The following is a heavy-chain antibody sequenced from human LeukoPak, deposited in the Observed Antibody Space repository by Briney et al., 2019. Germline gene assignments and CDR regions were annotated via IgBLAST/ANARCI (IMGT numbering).Heavy chain of an antibody. CDR2: IYYSGST. D-gene: IGHD5-24*01. J-gene: IGHJ4*02. CDR1: GGSISSYY. CDR3: AAMATIGFAY. V-gene: IGHV4-59*01. Sequence: SETLSLTCTVSGGSISSYYWSWIRQAPGKGLEWMGYIYYSGSTNYNPSLKSRVTISVDTSKNQFSLKLSSVTAADTAVYYCAAMATIGFAYWGQGTLVTVSS.